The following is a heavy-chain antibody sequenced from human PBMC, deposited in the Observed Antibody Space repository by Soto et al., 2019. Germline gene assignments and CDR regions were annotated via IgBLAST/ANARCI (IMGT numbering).Heavy chain of an antibody. V-gene: IGHV3-33*01. Sequence: GGSLRLSCAASGFTFSSSGMHWVRQAPGKGLEWVAVIWYDGSNQYYADSVEGRFTISRDNSKNTLYLQMNTLRTEDTAVYYCARDREAAHNAFDSWGQGTMVTVSS. CDR3: ARDREAAHNAFDS. CDR1: GFTFSSSG. D-gene: IGHD6-6*01. J-gene: IGHJ3*02. CDR2: IWYDGSNQ.